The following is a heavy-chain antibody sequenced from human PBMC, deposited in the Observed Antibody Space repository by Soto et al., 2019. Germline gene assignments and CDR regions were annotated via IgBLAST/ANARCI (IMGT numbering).Heavy chain of an antibody. CDR3: ARASCSSTACYIPDYFDY. J-gene: IGHJ4*02. CDR2: ITRYSDYV. D-gene: IGHD2-2*02. V-gene: IGHV3-21*01. Sequence: GGSLRLSCTAAGVTFSYFSLVLVRPGPQKGLEWVASITRYSDYVYYAESVEGRFTISRDNAKNTLFLHMDDLRAEDTAMYFCARASCSSTACYIPDYFDYWGQGTMVTVSS. CDR1: GVTFSYFS.